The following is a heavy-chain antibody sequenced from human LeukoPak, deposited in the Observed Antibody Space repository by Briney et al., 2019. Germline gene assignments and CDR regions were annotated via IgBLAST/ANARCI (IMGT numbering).Heavy chain of an antibody. Sequence: ASVKVSCKASGYTFTGYFMHWVRQAPGQGLEWMGWINPNSGGTNYAQKFQGRVTMTRDTSIRTAYMELSRLRSDDTAVYYCARSLGYEYPTDYWGQGTLVTVSS. CDR2: INPNSGGT. D-gene: IGHD5-12*01. CDR1: GYTFTGYF. CDR3: ARSLGYEYPTDY. V-gene: IGHV1-2*02. J-gene: IGHJ4*02.